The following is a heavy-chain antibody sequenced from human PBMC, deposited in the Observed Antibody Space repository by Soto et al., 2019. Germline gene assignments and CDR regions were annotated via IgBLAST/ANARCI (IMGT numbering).Heavy chain of an antibody. CDR1: GFTFGTYA. Sequence: QLLESGGGLVQPGTSLRISCAASGFTFGTYAMSWVRQVPGKGLEWVSSISGGGGSSTDYADSVKGRFTISRDDAKNTLFLQMNSLRVEDTAVYYCAKLAHHWNDEYVDYWGQGTLVTVSS. D-gene: IGHD1-1*01. V-gene: IGHV3-23*01. CDR2: ISGGGGSST. CDR3: AKLAHHWNDEYVDY. J-gene: IGHJ4*02.